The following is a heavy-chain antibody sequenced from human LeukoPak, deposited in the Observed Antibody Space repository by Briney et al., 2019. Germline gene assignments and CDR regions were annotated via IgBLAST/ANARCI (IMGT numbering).Heavy chain of an antibody. D-gene: IGHD6-19*01. J-gene: IGHJ4*02. CDR1: GGSISSYY. V-gene: IGHV4-59*08. CDR3: ARQVSSSGWPFDY. Sequence: SETLSLTRTVSGGSISSYYWSWIRQPPGKGLEWIGYIYYSGSSNYNSSLKSRVPISVDTSKNQFSLKLSSVTAADTAVYYCARQVSSSGWPFDYWGQGTLVTVSS. CDR2: IYYSGSS.